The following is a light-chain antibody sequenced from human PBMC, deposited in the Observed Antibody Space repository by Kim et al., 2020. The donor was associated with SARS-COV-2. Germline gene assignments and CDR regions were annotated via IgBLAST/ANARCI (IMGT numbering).Light chain of an antibody. CDR2: DVS. J-gene: IGLJ1*01. Sequence: GQSITISCTGTSTDVGGYNYVSWYQQHPGKAPKFMIYDVSNRPSGVSNRFSGSKSGNTASLTISGLQADDEADYYCSSYTSSNTYVFGTGTKVTVL. CDR1: STDVGGYNY. CDR3: SSYTSSNTYV. V-gene: IGLV2-14*03.